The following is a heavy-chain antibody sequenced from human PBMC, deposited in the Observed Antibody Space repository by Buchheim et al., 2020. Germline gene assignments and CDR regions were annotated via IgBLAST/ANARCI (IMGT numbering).Heavy chain of an antibody. D-gene: IGHD2-2*01. J-gene: IGHJ4*02. CDR3: ARSPLSCTSMTCYRPFDF. Sequence: QITLKESGPTLVKPTQTLTLTCAVSGFSLSTREVGVGWVRQPPGKALEWLGVIYWDDDKRYSPSLKSRLTITKDTSKNQVVLTMTNMDPVDTATYYCARSPLSCTSMTCYRPFDFWGQG. V-gene: IGHV2-5*02. CDR1: GFSLSTREVG. CDR2: IYWDDDK.